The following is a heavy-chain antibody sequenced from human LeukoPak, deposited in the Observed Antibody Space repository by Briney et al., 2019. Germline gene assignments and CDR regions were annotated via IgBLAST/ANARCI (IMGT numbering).Heavy chain of an antibody. V-gene: IGHV4-31*03. D-gene: IGHD3-10*01. J-gene: IGHJ4*02. Sequence: SQTLSLTCTVSGGSISSGGYYWSWIRQHPGKGLEWIGYIYYSGSTYYNPSLESRVTISVDTSKNQFSLKLSSVTAADTAVYYCARAAGGYWRDFDYWGQGTLVTVSS. CDR2: IYYSGST. CDR3: ARAAGGYWRDFDY. CDR1: GGSISSGGYY.